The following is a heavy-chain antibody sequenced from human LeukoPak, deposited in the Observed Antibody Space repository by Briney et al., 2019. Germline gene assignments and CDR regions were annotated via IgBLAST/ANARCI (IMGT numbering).Heavy chain of an antibody. D-gene: IGHD5-18*01. Sequence: SETLSLTCTVSGGSISSYYWSWIRQPPGKGLEWIGYIYYSGSTDYNPSLKSRVTMSVDTSKNQFSLKLSSVTAADTAVYYCARVGYSYGSYYYYYYMDVWGKGTTVTVSS. V-gene: IGHV4-59*12. CDR2: IYYSGST. J-gene: IGHJ6*03. CDR3: ARVGYSYGSYYYYYYMDV. CDR1: GGSISSYY.